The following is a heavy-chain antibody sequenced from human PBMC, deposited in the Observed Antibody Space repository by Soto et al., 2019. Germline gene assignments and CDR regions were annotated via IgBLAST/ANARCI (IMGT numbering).Heavy chain of an antibody. CDR2: ISSSSSYI. CDR1: GFTFSSYS. J-gene: IGHJ4*02. D-gene: IGHD4-4*01. Sequence: GGSLRLSCAASGFTFSSYSMNWVRQAPGKGLEWVSSISSSSSYIYYADSVKGRFTISRDNAKNSLYLQMNSLRAEDTAVYYCARDLSTTVLGLFDYWGQGTLVTVSS. V-gene: IGHV3-21*01. CDR3: ARDLSTTVLGLFDY.